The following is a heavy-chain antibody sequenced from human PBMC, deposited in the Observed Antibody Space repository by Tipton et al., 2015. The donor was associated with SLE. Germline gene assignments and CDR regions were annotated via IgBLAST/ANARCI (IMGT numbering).Heavy chain of an antibody. CDR2: ISSSGSTI. D-gene: IGHD1-26*01. CDR3: AKRSGTLAVDV. Sequence: SLRLSCAASGFTFSSYEMNWVRQAPGKGMEWVSYISSSGSTIYYADSVKGRFTISRDNAKNTLYLQMNSLRAEDTAVYYCAKRSGTLAVDVWGKGTTVTVSS. V-gene: IGHV3-48*03. J-gene: IGHJ6*04. CDR1: GFTFSSYE.